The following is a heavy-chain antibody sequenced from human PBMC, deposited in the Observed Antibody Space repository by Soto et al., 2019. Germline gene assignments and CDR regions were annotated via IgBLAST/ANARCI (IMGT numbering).Heavy chain of an antibody. J-gene: IGHJ6*02. CDR1: GYTFTSYG. Sequence: GASVKVSCKASGYTFTSYGISWVRQAPGQGLEWMGWISAYNGNTNYAQKLQGRVTMTTDTSTSTAYMELRSLRSDDTAVYYCARPYYYDSSGYLANYYYYGMDVWGQGTTVTVSS. CDR3: ARPYYYDSSGYLANYYYYGMDV. CDR2: ISAYNGNT. D-gene: IGHD3-22*01. V-gene: IGHV1-18*01.